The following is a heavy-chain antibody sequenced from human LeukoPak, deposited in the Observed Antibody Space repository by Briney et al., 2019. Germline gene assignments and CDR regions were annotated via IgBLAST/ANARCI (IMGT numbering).Heavy chain of an antibody. V-gene: IGHV3-23*01. CDR1: GFTFCSYA. D-gene: IGHD3-22*01. CDR3: AKDRHSGYPYYFDY. Sequence: GGALRLPCAAPGFTFCSYAMSWGRPGPGEGLGGVSAISGSGGSTYYADSVKGRFTIPRDNSKNTLYLQMNSLRAEDTAVYYCAKDRHSGYPYYFDYWGQGTLVTVSS. J-gene: IGHJ4*02. CDR2: ISGSGGST.